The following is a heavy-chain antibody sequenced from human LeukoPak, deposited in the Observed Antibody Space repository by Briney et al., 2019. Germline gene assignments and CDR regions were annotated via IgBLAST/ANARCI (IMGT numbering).Heavy chain of an antibody. CDR3: AKDDAWLRFGE. CDR1: GFTFNIYW. CDR2: ISPSGDIT. J-gene: IGHJ4*02. Sequence: PGGSLRLSCAASGFTFNIYWMHWVRQAPGKGLEWVSGISPSGDITYYADSVKGRFTISRDNSKNTLYLEVISLTAEDTAVYYCAKDDAWLRFGEWSQGTLVTVSS. D-gene: IGHD3-10*01. V-gene: IGHV3-23*01.